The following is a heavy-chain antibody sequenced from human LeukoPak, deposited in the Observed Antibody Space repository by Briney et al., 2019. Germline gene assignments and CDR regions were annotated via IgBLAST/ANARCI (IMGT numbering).Heavy chain of an antibody. J-gene: IGHJ4*02. CDR2: ISGSGGST. Sequence: GGSLRLSCAASGFTFSSYAMSWVRQAPGKGLEWVSAISGSGGSTYYADSVKGRFTISRDNSKNTLYLQMNSLRAEDTAVYYCARDPERHLYGSGSYYNPGDYWGQGTLVTVSS. CDR1: GFTFSSYA. CDR3: ARDPERHLYGSGSYYNPGDY. D-gene: IGHD3-10*01. V-gene: IGHV3-23*01.